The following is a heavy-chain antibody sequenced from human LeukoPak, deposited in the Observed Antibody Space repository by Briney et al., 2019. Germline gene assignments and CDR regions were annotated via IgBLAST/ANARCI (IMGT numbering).Heavy chain of an antibody. V-gene: IGHV4-59*01. CDR2: IYYGGST. D-gene: IGHD3-16*01. CDR3: ARAVITFGGAVAKGFYC. CDR1: GGSFSIYY. Sequence: SETLSLTCTVSGGSFSIYYWRWIRQPPGKGLEWIAYIYYGGSTDYNPSLKSRVTMSLDTSKTQFSLNLTSVTAADTAIYYCARAVITFGGAVAKGFYCWGQGTLGTVSS. J-gene: IGHJ4*02.